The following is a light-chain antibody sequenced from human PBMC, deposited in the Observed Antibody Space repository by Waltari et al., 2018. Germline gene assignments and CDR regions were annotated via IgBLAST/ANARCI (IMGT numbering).Light chain of an antibody. Sequence: QSALTQPASVSGSPGQSITISCTGTSSDVAGYNYVSWYQQHPGKAPKLMIYDVYYRPSGVSNRFSGSKSGNTASLTISGLQAEDEADYYCNSYTNSSILVFGGGTKVTVL. CDR2: DVY. J-gene: IGLJ2*01. CDR3: NSYTNSSILV. V-gene: IGLV2-14*03. CDR1: SSDVAGYNY.